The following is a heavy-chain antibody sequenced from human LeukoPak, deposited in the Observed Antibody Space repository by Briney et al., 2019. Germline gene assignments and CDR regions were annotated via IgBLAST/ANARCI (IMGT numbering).Heavy chain of an antibody. CDR3: TRHTGRVGASTGAFDL. D-gene: IGHD1-26*01. J-gene: IGHJ2*01. Sequence: ASVKVSCKVSEYTLTELSMHWVRQAPGKGLEWLGGFDPEDGEIIYAQKFQGRVTMSDDTSTDTAYMELGSLRSDDTAVYYCTRHTGRVGASTGAFDLWDRGTLVTVSS. CDR2: FDPEDGEI. V-gene: IGHV1-24*01. CDR1: EYTLTELS.